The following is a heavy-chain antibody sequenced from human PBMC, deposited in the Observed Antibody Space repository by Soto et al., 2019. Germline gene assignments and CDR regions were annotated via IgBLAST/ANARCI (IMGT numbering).Heavy chain of an antibody. V-gene: IGHV1-58*01. D-gene: IGHD2-2*01. J-gene: IGHJ6*02. Sequence: AVKVSCEASGFTFPRSAVQWVRQARGQPLEWIGWIVVGSGDTNYAQKFQERVTITRDMSTSTAYMELTSLRSEDTAVYYCATESPAFPLLAAAYSHYYPMDVWG. CDR2: IVVGSGDT. CDR1: GFTFPRSA. CDR3: ATESPAFPLLAAAYSHYYPMDV.